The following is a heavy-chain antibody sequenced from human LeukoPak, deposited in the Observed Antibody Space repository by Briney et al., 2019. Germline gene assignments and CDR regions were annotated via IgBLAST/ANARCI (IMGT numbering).Heavy chain of an antibody. J-gene: IGHJ4*02. CDR3: ARNRNKKLLWFGELLIDY. CDR1: GYTFTGYY. Sequence: ASVKVSCKASGYTFTGYYMHWVRQAPGQGLEWMGWINPNSGGTNYAQKFQGRVTMTRDTSISTAYMELSRLRSDDTAVYYCARNRNKKLLWFGELLIDYWGQGTLVTVSS. CDR2: INPNSGGT. V-gene: IGHV1-2*02. D-gene: IGHD3-10*01.